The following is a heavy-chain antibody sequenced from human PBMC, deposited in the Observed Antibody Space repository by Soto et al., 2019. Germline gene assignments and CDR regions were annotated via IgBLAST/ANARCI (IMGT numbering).Heavy chain of an antibody. CDR1: GGTFSSYT. CDR2: IIPIFGTA. V-gene: IGHV1-69*12. CDR3: ARGNHRWLQLWYFDL. D-gene: IGHD5-12*01. J-gene: IGHJ2*01. Sequence: QVQLVQSGAEVKKPGSSVTVSCKASGGTFSSYTISWVRQAPGQGLEWMGGIIPIFGTANYAQKFQGRVTIPADDSTSTAYMELGSLRSEDTAVYYCARGNHRWLQLWYFDLWGRGTLVTVSS.